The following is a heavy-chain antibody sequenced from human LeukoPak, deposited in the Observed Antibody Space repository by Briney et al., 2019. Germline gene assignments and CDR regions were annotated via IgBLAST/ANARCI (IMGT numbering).Heavy chain of an antibody. CDR3: ARDAGYSGYDFDY. Sequence: ASVKVSCKASGYTFTGYYMHWVRQAPGQGPEWMGRINPNSGGTNYAQKFQGRVTMTRDTSISTAYMELSRLRSDDTAVYYCARDAGYSGYDFDYWGQGTLVTVSS. D-gene: IGHD5-12*01. V-gene: IGHV1-2*06. CDR2: INPNSGGT. J-gene: IGHJ4*02. CDR1: GYTFTGYY.